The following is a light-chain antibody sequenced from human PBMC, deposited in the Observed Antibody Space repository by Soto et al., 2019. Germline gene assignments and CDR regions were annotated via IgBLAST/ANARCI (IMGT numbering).Light chain of an antibody. CDR2: DVN. CDR3: TSWTTSTTMI. J-gene: IGLJ2*01. V-gene: IGLV2-14*03. CDR1: RSDIGAYNF. Sequence: QSALTQPASVSGSPGQSITISCTGTRSDIGAYNFVSWYQQHPGKAPKLMLYDVNIRPSGVSNRFSGSKSSNTASLTISGLQAEDEADYYCTSWTTSTTMIFGGGTKLTVL.